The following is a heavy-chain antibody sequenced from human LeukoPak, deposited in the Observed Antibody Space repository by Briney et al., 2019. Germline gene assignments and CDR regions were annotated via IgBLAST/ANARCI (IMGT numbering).Heavy chain of an antibody. V-gene: IGHV1-2*02. D-gene: IGHD1-26*01. CDR2: INPNSGGT. Sequence: ASVKVSCKASGYTFSGYYMHWVRQAPGQGLEWMGWINPNSGGTNYAQKFQGRVTMTRDTSISTAYMELSTLRSDDTAVYYCVRVRATDFDYWGQGTLVTVSS. J-gene: IGHJ4*02. CDR1: GYTFSGYY. CDR3: VRVRATDFDY.